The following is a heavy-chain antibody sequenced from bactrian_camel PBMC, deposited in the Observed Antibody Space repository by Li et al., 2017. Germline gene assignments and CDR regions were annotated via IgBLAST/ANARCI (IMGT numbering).Heavy chain of an antibody. CDR2: IDSDGTT. V-gene: IGHV3S53*01. CDR1: GPLSGRIC. Sequence: HVQLVESGGDSVQAGGSLRLSCATSGPLSGRICMAWHRQAPGKEREGVGEIDSDGTTRYAESVQGRFTISKDNTKNTLYLQMNNLKPEDTGMYYCAAGEPRGGSCLLEWSDSWGQGTQVTVS. J-gene: IGHJ4*01. D-gene: IGHD7*01. CDR3: AAGEPRGGSCLLEWSDS.